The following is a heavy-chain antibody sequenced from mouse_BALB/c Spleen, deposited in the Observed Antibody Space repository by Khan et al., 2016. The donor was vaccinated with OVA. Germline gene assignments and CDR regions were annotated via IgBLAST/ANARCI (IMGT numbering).Heavy chain of an antibody. Sequence: EVQLQQSGPELVKPGASVKISCKASGYSFTGYFMNWVMQSHGKSLEWIGRINPYNGDTFYNQKFKGKATLTVDKSSSTAHMELRSLASDDSAVYYCARSYYDYDGTMDYWGQGTSVTVSS. CDR3: ARSYYDYDGTMDY. V-gene: IGHV1-20*02. CDR2: INPYNGDT. J-gene: IGHJ4*01. CDR1: GYSFTGYF. D-gene: IGHD2-4*01.